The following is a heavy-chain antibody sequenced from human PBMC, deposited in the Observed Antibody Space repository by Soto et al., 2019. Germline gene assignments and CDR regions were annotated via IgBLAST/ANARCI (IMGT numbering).Heavy chain of an antibody. Sequence: ASVKVSCKSSVFTFTISAVHCVRQARGQRLEWIGWIVVGSGNTNYAQKFQERVTITRDMSTSTAYMELSSLRSEDTAVYYCAAGRQATMWYYYYGMDVWGQGTTVTVSS. D-gene: IGHD3-10*02. V-gene: IGHV1-58*01. CDR3: AAGRQATMWYYYYGMDV. CDR1: VFTFTISA. J-gene: IGHJ6*02. CDR2: IVVGSGNT.